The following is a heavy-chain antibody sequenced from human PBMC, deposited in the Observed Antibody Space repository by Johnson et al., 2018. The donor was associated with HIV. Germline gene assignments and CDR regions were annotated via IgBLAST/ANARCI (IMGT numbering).Heavy chain of an antibody. CDR1: GFTFSSYA. J-gene: IGHJ3*02. CDR3: ARDPGRSSRGAFDS. D-gene: IGHD6-13*01. CDR2: IYSGGST. Sequence: VQLVESGGGVVQPGRSLRLSCAASGFTFSSYAMHWVRQAPGKGLESVAVIYSGGSTYYADSVKGRFTISRDNSKNTLYLQMNSLRAGDTGVYYCARDPGRSSRGAFDSWGQGTMVTVSS. V-gene: IGHV3-66*01.